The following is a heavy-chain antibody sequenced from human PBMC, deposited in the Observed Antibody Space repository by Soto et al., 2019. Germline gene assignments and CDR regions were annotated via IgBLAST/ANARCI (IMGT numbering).Heavy chain of an antibody. J-gene: IGHJ4*02. CDR3: ARGSILRYVDWLSHFDD. Sequence: SETLSLTCTVSGGSVSSGSYYGSWIRQPPGKGLEWIGYISYSGGTNYNPSLKSRVTISVDTSKNQFSLNMSSVTSADTAVSYCARGSILRYVDWLSHFDDWGQGTLVTVSS. V-gene: IGHV4-61*01. CDR1: GGSVSSGSYY. D-gene: IGHD3-9*01. CDR2: ISYSGGT.